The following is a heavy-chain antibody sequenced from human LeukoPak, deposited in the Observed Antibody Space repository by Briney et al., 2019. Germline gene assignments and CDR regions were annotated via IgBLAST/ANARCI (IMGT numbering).Heavy chain of an antibody. CDR1: GYAFRNYY. Sequence: GASVKVSCKASGYAFRNYYIHWVRQAPGQGPEWMGVINPSDGSTNYAQYFQGRVTMTRDMSTSAVYMELSSLRSEDTAVYFCAREGQGTYSSSWYGRYYYYYYMDVWGKGTTVTISS. CDR3: AREGQGTYSSSWYGRYYYYYYMDV. J-gene: IGHJ6*03. D-gene: IGHD6-13*01. CDR2: INPSDGST. V-gene: IGHV1-46*01.